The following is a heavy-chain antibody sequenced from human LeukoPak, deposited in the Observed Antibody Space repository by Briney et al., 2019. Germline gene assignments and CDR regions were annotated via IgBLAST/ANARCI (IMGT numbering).Heavy chain of an antibody. J-gene: IGHJ4*02. V-gene: IGHV4-34*01. CDR1: GGSFSGYY. D-gene: IGHD5-18*01. Sequence: SETLSLTCAVYGGSFSGYYWSWIRQPPGKGLEWIGEINHSGSTNYNPSLKSRVTISVDTSKNQFSLKLSSVTAADTAVYYCARDRGYTFNYTPGYFDYWGQGTLVSVSS. CDR3: ARDRGYTFNYTPGYFDY. CDR2: INHSGST.